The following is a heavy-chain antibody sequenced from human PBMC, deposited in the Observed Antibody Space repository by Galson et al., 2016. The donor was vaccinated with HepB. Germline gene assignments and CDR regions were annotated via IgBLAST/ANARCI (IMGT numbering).Heavy chain of an antibody. V-gene: IGHV3-11*01. J-gene: IGHJ3*01. CDR1: GFTFSSDY. CDR2: IGESGSPI. Sequence: SLRLSCAASGFTFSSDYMIWFRQPPGKGLEWVSYIGESGSPIYYADSVNGRFTISRDNAKNSLYLHMNNLRAEDTAMYYCARSLVVTAHPASFDLWGQGTMVTVSS. D-gene: IGHD2-21*02. CDR3: ARSLVVTAHPASFDL.